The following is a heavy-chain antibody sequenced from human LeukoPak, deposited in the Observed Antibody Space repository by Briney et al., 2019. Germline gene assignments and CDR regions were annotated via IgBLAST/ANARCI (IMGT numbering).Heavy chain of an antibody. V-gene: IGHV5-51*01. D-gene: IGHD5-12*01. J-gene: IGHJ4*02. CDR3: AKLTRGGYEKFDF. Sequence: GESLKISCKGSGYSFNTYWIAWVRHMPGKGLEWMGIIYPGDSETTYSPSFQGQVSISADKSISTAFLHWSSLKASDTAIYYCAKLTRGGYEKFDFWGQGTQVTVSP. CDR1: GYSFNTYW. CDR2: IYPGDSET.